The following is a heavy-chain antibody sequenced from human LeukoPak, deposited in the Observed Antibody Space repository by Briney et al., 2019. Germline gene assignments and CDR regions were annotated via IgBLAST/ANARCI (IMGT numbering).Heavy chain of an antibody. Sequence: NSSETLSLTCTVSGGSISSYYWSWIRQPPGKGLEWIGYIYYSGSTNYNPSLKSRVTISVDTSKNQFSLKLSSVTAADTAVYYCASVNLEWPQSDYWGQGTLVTVSS. V-gene: IGHV4-59*08. D-gene: IGHD3-3*01. CDR3: ASVNLEWPQSDY. J-gene: IGHJ4*02. CDR1: GGSISSYY. CDR2: IYYSGST.